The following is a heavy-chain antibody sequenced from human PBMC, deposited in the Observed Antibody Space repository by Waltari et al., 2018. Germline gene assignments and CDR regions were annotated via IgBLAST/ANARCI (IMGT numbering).Heavy chain of an antibody. V-gene: IGHV4-61*09. CDR3: AREVEWQTVGTALYWYFDL. Sequence: QVQLQESGPGLVKPSQTLSLTCTVSGGSISSGSYYWSWIRPPAGKGLEWIGYIYTSGSTNSNPSPKSRVTISVDTSKNQFSLKLSSVTAADTAVYYCAREVEWQTVGTALYWYFDLWGRGTLVTVSS. D-gene: IGHD1-7*01. J-gene: IGHJ2*01. CDR1: GGSISSGSYY. CDR2: IYTSGST.